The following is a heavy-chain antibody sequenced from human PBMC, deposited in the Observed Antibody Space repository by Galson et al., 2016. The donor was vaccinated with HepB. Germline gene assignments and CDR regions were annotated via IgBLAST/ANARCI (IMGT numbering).Heavy chain of an antibody. D-gene: IGHD2-2*01. CDR2: ISWNDGST. V-gene: IGHV3-9*01. J-gene: IGHJ4*02. CDR3: VRGRAYGCIRSTCYLEFDY. Sequence: SLRLSCAASGFAFGAYGMNWVRQTPGKGLEWVSAISWNDGSTCYADSIKGRFTISRDNARNSLYLEMNSLRADDTAIYYCVRGRAYGCIRSTCYLEFDYWGQGAMVTVSA. CDR1: GFAFGAYG.